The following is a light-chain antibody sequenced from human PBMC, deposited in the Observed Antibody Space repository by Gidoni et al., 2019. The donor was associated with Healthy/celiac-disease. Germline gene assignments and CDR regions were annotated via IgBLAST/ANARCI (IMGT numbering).Light chain of an antibody. CDR3: MQGPPAIWT. Sequence: DIVMTQSPLSLPVTPGEPASISCRSSQSLLHSNGYNYLDWYLQKPGQSPQLLIYLGSNRASGVPDRFSGSGSGTDFTLKISRVEAEDVGVYYCMQGPPAIWTFGQGTKVEIK. V-gene: IGKV2-28*01. J-gene: IGKJ1*01. CDR1: QSLLHSNGYNY. CDR2: LGS.